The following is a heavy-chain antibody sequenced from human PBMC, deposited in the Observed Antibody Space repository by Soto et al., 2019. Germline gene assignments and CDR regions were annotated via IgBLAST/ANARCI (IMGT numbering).Heavy chain of an antibody. CDR1: GYTFSSYG. CDR3: ARDYPVDTAMVQNYFEY. J-gene: IGHJ4*02. D-gene: IGHD5-18*01. CDR2: ISAYNGNT. Sequence: ASVKVSCKASGYTFSSYGITWVRQAPGQGLEWMGWISAYNGNTNYAQKLQGRVTMTTDTSTSTAYMELRSLRSDDTAVYYCARDYPVDTAMVQNYFEYWGQGTLVTVSS. V-gene: IGHV1-18*01.